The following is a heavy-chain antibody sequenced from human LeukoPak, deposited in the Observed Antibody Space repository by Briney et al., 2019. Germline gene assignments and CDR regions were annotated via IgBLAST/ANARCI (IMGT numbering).Heavy chain of an antibody. CDR2: IIPIFGTA. CDR3: ATPFADPYYYYYGMDV. CDR1: GGTFSSYA. D-gene: IGHD3-10*01. Sequence: SVKVSCKASGGTFSSYAISWVRQAPGQGLEWMGGIIPIFGTANYAQKFQGRVTITADKSTGTAYMELSSLRSEDTAVYYCATPFADPYYYYYGMDVWGKGTTVTVSS. V-gene: IGHV1-69*06. J-gene: IGHJ6*04.